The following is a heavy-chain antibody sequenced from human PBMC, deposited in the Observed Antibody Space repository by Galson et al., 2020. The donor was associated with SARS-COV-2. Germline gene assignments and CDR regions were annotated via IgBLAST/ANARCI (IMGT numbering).Heavy chain of an antibody. Sequence: GGSLRLSCIASGFDFEDFWMSWFRQAPGEGLEWVANIRGDGSKTNYVESVEGRFSISRDNAVNSLFLQMNSLRVEDTGVYYCTREGWQGGYWGQGTRVTVSS. CDR2: IRGDGSKT. V-gene: IGHV3-7*01. D-gene: IGHD3-22*01. J-gene: IGHJ4*01. CDR3: TREGWQGGY. CDR1: GFDFEDFW.